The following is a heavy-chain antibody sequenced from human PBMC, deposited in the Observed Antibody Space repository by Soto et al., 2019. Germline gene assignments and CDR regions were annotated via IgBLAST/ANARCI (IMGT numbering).Heavy chain of an antibody. J-gene: IGHJ5*02. Sequence: SVKVSCKASGGTFSSYAISWVRQAPGQGLEWMGGIIPIFGTANYAQKFQGRVTITADESTSTAYMELSSLRSEDTAVYYCARDYYYDSSGYYSGWFDPWGQGTLVTVSS. V-gene: IGHV1-69*13. D-gene: IGHD3-22*01. CDR1: GGTFSSYA. CDR3: ARDYYYDSSGYYSGWFDP. CDR2: IIPIFGTA.